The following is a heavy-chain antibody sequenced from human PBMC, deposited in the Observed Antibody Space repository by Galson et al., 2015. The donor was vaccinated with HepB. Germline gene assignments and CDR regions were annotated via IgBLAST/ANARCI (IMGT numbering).Heavy chain of an antibody. CDR2: ISSSSNYT. V-gene: IGHV3-11*06. CDR1: GFIFSDYY. Sequence: SLRLSCAAPGFIFSDYYIYWIRQAPGKGLEWVSYISSSSNYTNYADSVKGRFTISRDNAKNSLYLHMNSLRVEDTAIYYCAREVSQWLIRGGSDIWGQGTMVTVSS. D-gene: IGHD6-19*01. CDR3: AREVSQWLIRGGSDI. J-gene: IGHJ3*02.